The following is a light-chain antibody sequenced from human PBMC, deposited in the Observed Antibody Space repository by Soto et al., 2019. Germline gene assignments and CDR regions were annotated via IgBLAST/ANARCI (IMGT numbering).Light chain of an antibody. J-gene: IGKJ3*01. CDR3: QQLNIFPPLFT. CDR1: QGIRSY. CDR2: GAS. Sequence: DIQLTQSPFFLSASVGDRVTITCRASQGIRSYLAWYQQRPGKAPELLIYGASTLRTGVASRFSGSGSGTEFALTISSLPPEDFATYFCQQLNIFPPLFTFGPGTKVDI. V-gene: IGKV1-9*01.